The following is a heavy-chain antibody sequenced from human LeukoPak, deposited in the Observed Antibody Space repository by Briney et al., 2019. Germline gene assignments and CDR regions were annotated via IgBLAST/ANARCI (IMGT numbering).Heavy chain of an antibody. J-gene: IGHJ4*02. D-gene: IGHD6-6*01. CDR1: GGSISSGAYY. Sequence: PSETLSLTCTVSGGSISSGAYYWSWIRQHPGKGVEWIGYIYYSGSTYYTPSLKSRVTISVDTSKNQFSLKLSSVTAADTAVYSCARLSTSIAALDYWGQGTLVTVSS. CDR3: ARLSTSIAALDY. V-gene: IGHV4-31*03. CDR2: IYYSGST.